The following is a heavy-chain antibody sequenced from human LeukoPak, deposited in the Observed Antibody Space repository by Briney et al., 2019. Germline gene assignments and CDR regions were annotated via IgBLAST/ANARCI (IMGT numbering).Heavy chain of an antibody. J-gene: IGHJ3*02. CDR1: GYSFSSYW. D-gene: IGHD5-18*01. CDR2: IYPGDSDT. V-gene: IGHV5-51*01. Sequence: GESLKISCKGSGYSFSSYWIGWVRQMPGKGLEWMGIIYPGDSDTRYSPSFQGQVTISADKSISTAYLQWSSLKASDTAMYYCARRGYSYGRLGAFDIWGQGTMVTVSS. CDR3: ARRGYSYGRLGAFDI.